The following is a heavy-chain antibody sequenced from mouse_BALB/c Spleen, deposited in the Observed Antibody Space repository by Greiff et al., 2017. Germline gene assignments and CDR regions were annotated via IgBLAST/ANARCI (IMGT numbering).Heavy chain of an antibody. Sequence: QVQLQQSGAELMKPGASVKISCKATGYTFSSYWIEWVKQRPGHGLEWIGEILPGSGSTNYTEKFKGKATFTADTSSNTAYMQLSSLTSEDSAVYYSARPYDYAMDYWGQGTSVTVSS. CDR1: GYTFSSYW. V-gene: IGHV1-9*01. J-gene: IGHJ4*01. D-gene: IGHD6-5*01. CDR2: ILPGSGST. CDR3: ARPYDYAMDY.